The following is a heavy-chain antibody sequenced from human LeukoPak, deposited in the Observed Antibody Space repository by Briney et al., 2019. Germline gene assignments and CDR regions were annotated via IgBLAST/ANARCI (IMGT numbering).Heavy chain of an antibody. CDR3: ATTRNHYYDSSGPLYAFDI. J-gene: IGHJ3*02. Sequence: ASVKVSCKVSGYTLSEVSMHWVRQAPGKGLEWMGAFDPEVDETTYAQKFQGRVTMTEDTSTDTAYMELSSLRSEDTAVYYCATTRNHYYDSSGPLYAFDIWGQGTMVTVSS. CDR1: GYTLSEVS. CDR2: FDPEVDET. V-gene: IGHV1-24*01. D-gene: IGHD3-22*01.